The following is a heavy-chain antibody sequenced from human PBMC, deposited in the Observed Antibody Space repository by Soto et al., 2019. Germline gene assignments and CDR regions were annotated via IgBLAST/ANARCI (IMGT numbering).Heavy chain of an antibody. Sequence: PSETLSLTCTVSGGSISSSSYYWGWIRQPPGKGLEWIGSIYYSGSTYYNPSLKSRVTISVDTSKNQFSLKLSSVTAADTAVYYCARQGGDLYFDYWGQGTLVTVSS. CDR2: IYYSGST. CDR1: GGSISSSSYY. V-gene: IGHV4-39*01. D-gene: IGHD3-16*01. CDR3: ARQGGDLYFDY. J-gene: IGHJ4*02.